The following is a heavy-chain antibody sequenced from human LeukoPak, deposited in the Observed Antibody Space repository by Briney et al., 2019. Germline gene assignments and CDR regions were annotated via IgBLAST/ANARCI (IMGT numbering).Heavy chain of an antibody. D-gene: IGHD3-10*01. CDR1: GGSISSSSYY. V-gene: IGHV4-39*01. J-gene: IGHJ4*02. CDR2: IYYSGST. Sequence: PSETLSLTCTVSGGSISSSSYYWGSIRQPPGKGLEWIGSIYYSGSTYYNPSLKSRDTISVDTSKNQFSLKLSSVTAADTAVYYCARLRKNYYGSGSYYGDYWGQGTLVTVSS. CDR3: ARLRKNYYGSGSYYGDY.